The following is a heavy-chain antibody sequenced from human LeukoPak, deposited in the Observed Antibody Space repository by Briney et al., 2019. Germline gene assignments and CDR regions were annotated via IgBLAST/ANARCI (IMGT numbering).Heavy chain of an antibody. CDR1: GDSVSSSSAA. Sequence: PSQTLSLTCAISGDSVSSSSAAWNWIRQSPSRGLEWLGRTYFRSDWFNDYAVSVKSRITVNPDTSKNQFSLHLSSVTPEDTAVYYRARESGIATTGRWFAPWGQGTLVTVSS. CDR3: ARESGIATTGRWFAP. D-gene: IGHD6-13*01. CDR2: TYFRSDWFN. V-gene: IGHV6-1*01. J-gene: IGHJ5*02.